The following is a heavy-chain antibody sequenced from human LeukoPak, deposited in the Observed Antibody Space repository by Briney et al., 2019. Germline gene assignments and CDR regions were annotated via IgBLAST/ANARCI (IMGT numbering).Heavy chain of an antibody. D-gene: IGHD6-19*01. CDR1: GFTFSSYE. CDR3: ARGRSSGWYVDY. CDR2: ISSSGSTI. J-gene: IGHJ4*02. Sequence: GGSLRLSCAASGFTFSSYEMNWVRQAPGKGLEWVSYISSSGSTIYYADSVKGRFTISRDNAKNSLYLQMNSLRAEDTAVYYCARGRSSGWYVDYWGQGALVTVSS. V-gene: IGHV3-48*03.